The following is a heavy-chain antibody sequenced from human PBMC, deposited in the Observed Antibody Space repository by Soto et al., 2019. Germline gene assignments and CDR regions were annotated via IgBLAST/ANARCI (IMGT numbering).Heavy chain of an antibody. V-gene: IGHV4-30-4*01. CDR1: GASIRSTDYY. CDR3: VRTAREGAVAPHWFDR. CDR2: VYYTGST. J-gene: IGHJ5*02. Sequence: PSETLTLPCTFSGASIRSTDYYWSWIRQAPGKGLEWIGYVYYTGSTYYNPSLMSRLTISVDTSKNQFSLKLTSVTAAETAVYYCVRTAREGAVAPHWFDRWGQGTQVPVSS. D-gene: IGHD2-21*02.